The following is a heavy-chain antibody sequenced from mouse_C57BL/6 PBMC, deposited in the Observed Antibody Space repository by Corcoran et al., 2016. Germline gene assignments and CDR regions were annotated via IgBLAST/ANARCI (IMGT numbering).Heavy chain of an antibody. D-gene: IGHD2-4*01. Sequence: EVQLQQSGAELVKPGASVKLSCTASGFNIKDYYMHWVKQRTEQGLEWIGRIDPEDGETKYAPKFQGKATITADTSSNTAYLQLSSLTSEDTAVYYCAEGASTMINYYAMDYWGQGTSVTVSS. J-gene: IGHJ4*01. V-gene: IGHV14-2*01. CDR1: GFNIKDYY. CDR2: IDPEDGET. CDR3: AEGASTMINYYAMDY.